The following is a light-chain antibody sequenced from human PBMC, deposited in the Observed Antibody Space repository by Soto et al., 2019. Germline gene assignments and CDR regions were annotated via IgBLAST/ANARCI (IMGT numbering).Light chain of an antibody. Sequence: QSVLTQPPSASGSPGQSVTISCTGTSSDVGGYNYVSWYQQHPGKAPKLMIYEVSKRPSGVPDRFSGSKSGNTASLTVSGLLAEDEADYYCSSYAGSNANVVFGGGTKLTVL. CDR3: SSYAGSNANVV. V-gene: IGLV2-8*01. J-gene: IGLJ2*01. CDR1: SSDVGGYNY. CDR2: EVS.